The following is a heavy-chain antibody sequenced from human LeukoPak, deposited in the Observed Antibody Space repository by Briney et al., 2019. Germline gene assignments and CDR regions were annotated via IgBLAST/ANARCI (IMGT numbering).Heavy chain of an antibody. Sequence: PSETLSLTCAVYGGSFSGYYWSWTRQPPGKGLEWIGEINHSGSTNYNPSLKSRVTISVDTSKNQFSLKLSSVTAADTAVYYCARVPRGYSYGYFDYWGQGTLVTVSS. J-gene: IGHJ4*02. D-gene: IGHD5-18*01. CDR3: ARVPRGYSYGYFDY. V-gene: IGHV4-34*01. CDR2: INHSGST. CDR1: GGSFSGYY.